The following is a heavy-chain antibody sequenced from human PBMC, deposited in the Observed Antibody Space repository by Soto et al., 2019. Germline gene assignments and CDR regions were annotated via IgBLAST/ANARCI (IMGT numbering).Heavy chain of an antibody. J-gene: IGHJ4*02. CDR1: GFTFSSFW. Sequence: EVQLVESGGGLVQLGGSRRLSCAASGFTFSSFWMTWVRQAPGKGLGWVANIKQDGSEKYYVDSVKDRFTISRDNARNSLFLEMKSLRSEDTAVYSCVRDRSGSYLEGFDYWGQGTLVTVSS. CDR2: IKQDGSEK. D-gene: IGHD1-26*01. CDR3: VRDRSGSYLEGFDY. V-gene: IGHV3-7*01.